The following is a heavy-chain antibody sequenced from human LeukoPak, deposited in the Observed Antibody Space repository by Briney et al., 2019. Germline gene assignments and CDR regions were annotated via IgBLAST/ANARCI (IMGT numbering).Heavy chain of an antibody. V-gene: IGHV4-38-2*02. CDR1: GYSISSGYF. CDR3: ARVTYDSSGYYHTYYYYVDV. D-gene: IGHD3-22*01. J-gene: IGHJ6*03. Sequence: PSETLSLTCTVSGYSISSGYFWGWIRQPPGKGLEWIGSFYHSGITYYNPSLKSRVTISVEMSKNQFSLKLSSVTAADTAVYYCARVTYDSSGYYHTYYYYVDVWGNGTTVTVSS. CDR2: FYHSGIT.